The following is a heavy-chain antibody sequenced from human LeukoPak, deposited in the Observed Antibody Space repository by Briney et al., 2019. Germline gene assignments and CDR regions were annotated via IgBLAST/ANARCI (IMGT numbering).Heavy chain of an antibody. CDR1: GFTFSSYW. CDR3: ARARDYGDSYFDY. J-gene: IGHJ4*02. Sequence: GSLRLSCAASGFTFSSYWMSWVRQAPGKGLEWIGYIYYSGSTNYNPSLKSRVTISVDTSKNQFSLKLSSVTAADTAVYYCARARDYGDSYFDYWGQGTLVTVSS. V-gene: IGHV4-59*01. D-gene: IGHD4-17*01. CDR2: IYYSGST.